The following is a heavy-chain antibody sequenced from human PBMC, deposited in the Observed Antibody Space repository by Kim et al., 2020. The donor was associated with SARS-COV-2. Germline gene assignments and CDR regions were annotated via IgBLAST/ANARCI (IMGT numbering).Heavy chain of an antibody. V-gene: IGHV1-24*01. Sequence: ASVKVSCKVSGYTLTELSMHWVRQAPGKGLEWMGGFDPEDGETIYAQKFQGRVTLTEDTSTDTAYMELSSLRSEDTAVYYCDTLDSSGYYKDYYFDYWGQEARGTVSS. CDR3: DTLDSSGYYKDYYFDY. J-gene: IGHJ4*02. CDR2: FDPEDGET. D-gene: IGHD3-22*01. CDR1: GYTLTELS.